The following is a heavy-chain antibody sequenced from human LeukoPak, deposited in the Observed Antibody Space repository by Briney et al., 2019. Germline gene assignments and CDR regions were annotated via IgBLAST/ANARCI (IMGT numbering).Heavy chain of an antibody. D-gene: IGHD2-8*01. CDR2: IVVGSGNT. Sequence: GTSVKVSCKASGFTFTSSAMQWVRQARGQRLEWIGWIVVGSGNTNYAQKFQERVTITRDMSTSTAYMELSSLRSEDTAVYYCARGKKYCTNGVCPLCFDYWGQGTLVTVSS. J-gene: IGHJ4*02. V-gene: IGHV1-58*02. CDR1: GFTFTSSA. CDR3: ARGKKYCTNGVCPLCFDY.